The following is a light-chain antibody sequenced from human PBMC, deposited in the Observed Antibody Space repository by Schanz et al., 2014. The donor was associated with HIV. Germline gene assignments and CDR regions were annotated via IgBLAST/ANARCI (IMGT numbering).Light chain of an antibody. CDR1: QRLSSSY. Sequence: EIVLTQSPGSLSLSPGGRATLSCGASQRLSSSYLAWYQQKRDQPPRLVIYATSTRAAGIPDRFSGTGSGTDFTLTISRLEPEDFATYYCQQSYSIPFTFGPGSKVNIK. V-gene: IGKV3-20*01. J-gene: IGKJ3*01. CDR2: ATS. CDR3: QQSYSIPFT.